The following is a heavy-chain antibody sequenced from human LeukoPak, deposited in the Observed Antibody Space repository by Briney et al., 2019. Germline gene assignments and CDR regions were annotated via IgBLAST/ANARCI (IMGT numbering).Heavy chain of an antibody. CDR1: GGSISSYY. V-gene: IGHV4-59*01. CDR2: IYYSGST. J-gene: IGHJ6*02. CDR3: ARSLVAAGMMDV. D-gene: IGHD6-13*01. Sequence: SETLSLTCTVSGGSISSYYWSWIRQPPGKGLEWIGYIYYSGSTSYNPSLKSRVTISVDTSKNQFSLKLSSVTAADTAVYYCARSLVAAGMMDVWGQGTTVTVSS.